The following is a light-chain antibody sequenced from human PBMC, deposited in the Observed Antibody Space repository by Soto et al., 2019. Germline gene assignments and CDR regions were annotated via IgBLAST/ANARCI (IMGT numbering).Light chain of an antibody. CDR1: QSVSSGY. Sequence: SVLTHCPRTLYRYPLERATLSCSSIQSVSSGYLAWYQQKPGQAPRLLIYGASSRATGIPDRFSGSGSGTDFTLTISRRHPEDFAAYYFQQSSSPSSGTCGQGTKVDI. CDR2: GAS. V-gene: IGKV3D-20*02. CDR3: QQSSSPSSGT. J-gene: IGKJ1*01.